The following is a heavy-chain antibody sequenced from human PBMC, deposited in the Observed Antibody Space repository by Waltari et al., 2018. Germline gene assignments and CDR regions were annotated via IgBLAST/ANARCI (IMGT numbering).Heavy chain of an antibody. CDR1: GGSISSSSYF. J-gene: IGHJ4*02. CDR2: IYDSGSP. D-gene: IGHD6-13*01. CDR3: ARHLGSSWPY. Sequence: QLQLQESGPGLVKPSETLSLTCTVSGGSISSSSYFWGWIRQPPGKGLEWIGSIYDSGSPYYNPSLKSRVTISVDTAKNQFSLKLSSVTAADTAVYYCARHLGSSWPYWGQGTLVTVSS. V-gene: IGHV4-39*01.